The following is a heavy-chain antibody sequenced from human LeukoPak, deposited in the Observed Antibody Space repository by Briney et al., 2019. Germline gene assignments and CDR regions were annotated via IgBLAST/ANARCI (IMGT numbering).Heavy chain of an antibody. D-gene: IGHD2-8*02. V-gene: IGHV4-38-2*02. CDR3: AVTRATGIVLVESFDY. J-gene: IGHJ4*02. Sequence: SETLSLTCTVSGDSISSSYYWGWVRQPPGKGLDWIGTIYYGGSTYYNPSLKSRVTISVGTSKNQFSLKVTSVTAADTAVYYCAVTRATGIVLVESFDYWGQGTLVAVSS. CDR2: IYYGGST. CDR1: GDSISSSYY.